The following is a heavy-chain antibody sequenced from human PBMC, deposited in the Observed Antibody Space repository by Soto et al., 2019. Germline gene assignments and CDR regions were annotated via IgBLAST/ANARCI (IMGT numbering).Heavy chain of an antibody. J-gene: IGHJ6*02. CDR1: GFKFSTYG. CDR2: ISYDGNNK. Sequence: QVQLVESGGGVVQPGGSLRLSCGASGFKFSTYGMHWVRQAPGKGLEWVAVISYDGNNKDYADSVKGRFTISRDNSKNTSYLQMNSLRGEDTAVYYCAKGLVGYVFGVQDYYFGMDVWGQGTTVAVSS. CDR3: AKGLVGYVFGVQDYYFGMDV. D-gene: IGHD1-26*01. V-gene: IGHV3-30*18.